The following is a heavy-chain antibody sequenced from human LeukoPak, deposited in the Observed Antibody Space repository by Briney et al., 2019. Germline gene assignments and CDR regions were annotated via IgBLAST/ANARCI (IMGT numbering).Heavy chain of an antibody. CDR1: GFTFSNFF. V-gene: IGHV3-23*01. J-gene: IGHJ4*02. CDR2: ISGGGGST. Sequence: PGGSLRLSCVVSGFTFSNFFMSWVRQAPGKGLEWVSAISGGGGSTFYADSVKGRFTISRDNSKNTLYLQMDSLTVEDTAVYYCARDRPLYSSSWPGDFWGQGTLVTVSS. CDR3: ARDRPLYSSSWPGDF. D-gene: IGHD6-13*01.